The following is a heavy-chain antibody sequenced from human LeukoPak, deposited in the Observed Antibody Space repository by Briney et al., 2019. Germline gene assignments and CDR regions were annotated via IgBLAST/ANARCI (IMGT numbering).Heavy chain of an antibody. V-gene: IGHV3-73*01. CDR2: IRGKPNNYAT. D-gene: IGHD3-3*01. Sequence: GGSLRLSCAASGFTFSDSAIHWVRQASGKGLEWVGRIRGKPNNYATAYAASLKGRFTISRDDSKNTLYLQMNSLKTEDTAVYFCTTEWFLRYFHYWGQGTLVTVSS. CDR3: TTEWFLRYFHY. CDR1: GFTFSDSA. J-gene: IGHJ4*02.